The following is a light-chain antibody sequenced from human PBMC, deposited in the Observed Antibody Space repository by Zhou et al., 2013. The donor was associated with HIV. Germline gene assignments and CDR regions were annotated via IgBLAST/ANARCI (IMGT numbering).Light chain of an antibody. CDR3: QQYAFSPPT. Sequence: EIVLTQSPGTLSLSPGERATLSCRASQSVSHNYVSWYQQKPGQAPRLLIYRASDRATGIPDRFSGGGSGTDFTLTITRLEPEDFAVYSCQQYAFSPPTFGQGTKVEI. CDR1: QSVSHNY. J-gene: IGKJ1*01. V-gene: IGKV3-20*01. CDR2: RAS.